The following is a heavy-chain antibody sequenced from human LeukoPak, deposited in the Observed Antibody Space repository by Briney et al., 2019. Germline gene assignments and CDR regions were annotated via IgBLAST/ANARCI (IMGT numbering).Heavy chain of an antibody. J-gene: IGHJ4*02. D-gene: IGHD2-21*02. CDR2: IKQDGSEK. CDR3: ARDHCGGDCVIDH. V-gene: IGHV3-7*01. CDR1: GFTFSSYW. Sequence: GGSLRLSCAATGFTFSSYWMSWVRQAPGKGLEWVANIKQDGSEKYYVDSVKGRFTISRDNAKNSLYLQMNSLRAEDTAVYYCARDHCGGDCVIDHWGQGTLVTVSS.